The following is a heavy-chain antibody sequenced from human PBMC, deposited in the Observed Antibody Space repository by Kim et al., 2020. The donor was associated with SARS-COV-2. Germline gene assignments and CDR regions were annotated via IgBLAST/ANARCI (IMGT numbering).Heavy chain of an antibody. CDR2: ISWNSGSI. CDR3: AKDKNHGSSWYDYFDY. CDR1: GFTFDDYA. Sequence: GGSLRLSCAASGFTFDDYAMHWVRQAPGKGLEWVSGISWNSGSIGYADSVKGRFTISRDNAKNSLYLQMNSLRAEDTALYYCAKDKNHGSSWYDYFDYWGQGTLVTVSS. J-gene: IGHJ4*02. V-gene: IGHV3-9*01. D-gene: IGHD6-13*01.